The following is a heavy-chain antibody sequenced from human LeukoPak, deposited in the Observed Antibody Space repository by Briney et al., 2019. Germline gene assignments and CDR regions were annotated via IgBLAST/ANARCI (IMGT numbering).Heavy chain of an antibody. J-gene: IGHJ4*02. D-gene: IGHD6-19*01. CDR3: ARVSSSGWYYDY. V-gene: IGHV1-18*01. CDR1: GYTFTSYG. CDR2: ISAYNGNT. Sequence: ASVKVSCKASGYTFTSYGISWVRQAPGQGVEWMGWISAYNGNTNYAQKLQGRVTMTTDTSTSTAYMELRSLRSDDTAVYYCARVSSSGWYYDYWGQGTLVTVSS.